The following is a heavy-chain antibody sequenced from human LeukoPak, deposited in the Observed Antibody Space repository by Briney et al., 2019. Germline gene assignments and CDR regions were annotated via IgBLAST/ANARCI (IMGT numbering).Heavy chain of an antibody. D-gene: IGHD4-17*01. CDR2: ISSSGSTI. Sequence: GGSLRLSCAASGFTFSDYYMSWIRQAPGKGLEWVSYISSSGSTIYYADSVKGRFTISRDNAKNSLYLQMNSLRAEDTALYYCAKDLATTVTYYYYGMDVWGQGTTVTVSS. CDR3: AKDLATTVTYYYYGMDV. V-gene: IGHV3-11*01. CDR1: GFTFSDYY. J-gene: IGHJ6*02.